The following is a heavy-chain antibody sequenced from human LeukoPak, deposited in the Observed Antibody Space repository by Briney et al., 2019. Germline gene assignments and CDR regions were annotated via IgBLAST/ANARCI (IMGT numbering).Heavy chain of an antibody. Sequence: PSETLSLTCTVSGGSISSSSYYWGWIRQPPGKGLEWIGSIYYSGSTYYNPSLKSRVTISVDTPRNQFSLKLSSVTAADTAVYYCARDDGRGVVTPYWGQGTLVTVSS. D-gene: IGHD2-21*02. CDR1: GGSISSSSYY. V-gene: IGHV4-39*07. J-gene: IGHJ4*02. CDR3: ARDDGRGVVTPY. CDR2: IYYSGST.